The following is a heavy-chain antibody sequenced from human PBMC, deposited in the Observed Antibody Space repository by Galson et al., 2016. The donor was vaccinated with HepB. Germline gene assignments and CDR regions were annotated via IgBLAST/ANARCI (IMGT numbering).Heavy chain of an antibody. V-gene: IGHV4-59*04. CDR2: VSYSGTT. CDR1: GESISYYY. Sequence: ETLSLTCTVSGESISYYYWSWIRQPPGKGLEWIVSVSYSGTTYYNPSLKSRVTTSVDTSNNQFSLKLRSVTAADTAVYYCASVFPYTNHVGSFDYWGQGALVTVSS. J-gene: IGHJ4*02. CDR3: ASVFPYTNHVGSFDY. D-gene: IGHD5/OR15-5a*01.